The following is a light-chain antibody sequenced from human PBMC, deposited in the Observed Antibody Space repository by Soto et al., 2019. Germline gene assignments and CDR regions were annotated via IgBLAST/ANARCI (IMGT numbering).Light chain of an antibody. CDR3: MQTTQFPLT. CDR2: KTS. V-gene: IGKV2-24*01. J-gene: IGKJ4*01. CDR1: QSLVHSDGNTY. Sequence: DIVMTQTPLSSPVTLGQPASISCRSSQSLVHSDGNTYLSWLHQRPGQPPRLLIYKTSSRFSGVPDRFSGSGAGTDFTLKISRVEAEDVGVYYCMQTTQFPLTFGGGTKVDIK.